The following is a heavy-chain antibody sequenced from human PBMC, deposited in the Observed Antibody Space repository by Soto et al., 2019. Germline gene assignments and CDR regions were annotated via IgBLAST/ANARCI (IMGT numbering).Heavy chain of an antibody. CDR2: IYDNGNT. CDR1: GGSITSDGYY. Sequence: QVQLQESGPGLVKPSQTLSLTCSVSGGSITSDGYYWSWIRQHPGKGQEWIGYIYDNGNTYYNPYLKSRVAISVDTSKKQFSLKRSSVTAADTAVYYCARDPRAVGRSRYWYFDLWGRGTLVTVSS. V-gene: IGHV4-31*03. J-gene: IGHJ2*01. D-gene: IGHD6-13*01. CDR3: ARDPRAVGRSRYWYFDL.